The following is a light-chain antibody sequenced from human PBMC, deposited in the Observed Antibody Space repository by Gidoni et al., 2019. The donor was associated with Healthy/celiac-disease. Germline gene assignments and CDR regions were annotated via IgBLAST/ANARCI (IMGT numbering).Light chain of an antibody. CDR3: QQYGSSPGT. V-gene: IGKV3-20*01. CDR2: GAS. CDR1: QSVSSSY. J-gene: IGKJ1*01. Sequence: SQSVSSSYLAWYQQKPGQAPRLLIYGASSRSTGIPDRFSGSGSGTDFTLTISRLEPEDFAGYYCQQYGSSPGTFXQXTKVXIK.